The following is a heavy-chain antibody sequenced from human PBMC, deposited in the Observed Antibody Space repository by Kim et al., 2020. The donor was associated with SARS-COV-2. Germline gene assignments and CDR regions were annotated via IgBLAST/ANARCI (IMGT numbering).Heavy chain of an antibody. D-gene: IGHD5-12*01. J-gene: IGHJ4*02. Sequence: YYADSVKGRFTISRDNSKNTLYLQMNSLRAEDTAVYYCAKATLYSGYDYWGQGTLVTVSS. V-gene: IGHV3-30*02. CDR3: AKATLYSGYDY.